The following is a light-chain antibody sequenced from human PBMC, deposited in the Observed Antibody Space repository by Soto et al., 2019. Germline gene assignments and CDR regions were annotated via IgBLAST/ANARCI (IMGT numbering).Light chain of an antibody. J-gene: IGKJ1*01. CDR2: LGS. V-gene: IGKV2-28*01. Sequence: DIVMTQSPLSLPVTPGEPASISCRSHQSLLYSDGRNYLDWYLKKPGQSPQLLIYLGSNRASGVPDRFSGSGSGTDFTLKISRVEAEDVGVYYCMQALQTPWTFGQGTKVDIK. CDR1: QSLLYSDGRNY. CDR3: MQALQTPWT.